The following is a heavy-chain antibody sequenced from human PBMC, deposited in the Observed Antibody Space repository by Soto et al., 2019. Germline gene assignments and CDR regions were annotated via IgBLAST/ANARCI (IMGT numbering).Heavy chain of an antibody. V-gene: IGHV1-69*01. Sequence: QVQLVQSGAEVKKPGSSVKVSCKASGGTFSSYAISWVRQAPGQGLEWMGGIIPIFGTANYAQKFQGRVTITADDSTSTAYMELSSLRSEDTAVYYCARRDGYCSGGSCYWRWFDPWGQGTLVTVSS. D-gene: IGHD2-15*01. CDR3: ARRDGYCSGGSCYWRWFDP. CDR1: GGTFSSYA. CDR2: IIPIFGTA. J-gene: IGHJ5*02.